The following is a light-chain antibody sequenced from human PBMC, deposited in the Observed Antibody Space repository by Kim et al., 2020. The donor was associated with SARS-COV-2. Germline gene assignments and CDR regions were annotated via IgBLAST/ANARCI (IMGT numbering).Light chain of an antibody. CDR2: GAS. CDR1: QSVSSSY. V-gene: IGKV3-20*01. Sequence: EIVLTQSPGTLSLSPGERATLSCRASQSVSSSYLAWYQQKPGQAPRLLIYGASSRATGIPDRFSGRGSGTDFTLTISRLEPEDFAVYYCQHYGSSPYTFGGGTKVDIK. J-gene: IGKJ4*01. CDR3: QHYGSSPYT.